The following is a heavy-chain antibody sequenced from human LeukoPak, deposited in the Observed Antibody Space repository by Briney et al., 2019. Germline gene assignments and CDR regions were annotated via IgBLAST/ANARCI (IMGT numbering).Heavy chain of an antibody. CDR2: ISAYNGNT. CDR3: ARAYLGYCSSTSCRPDWFDP. Sequence: ASVKVSCKASGFTFTSSAMQWVRQAPGQGLEWMGWISAYNGNTNYAQKLQGRVTMTTDTSTSTAYMELRSLRSDDTAVYYCARAYLGYCSSTSCRPDWFDPWGQGTLVTVSS. D-gene: IGHD2-2*01. CDR1: GFTFTSSA. J-gene: IGHJ5*02. V-gene: IGHV1-18*01.